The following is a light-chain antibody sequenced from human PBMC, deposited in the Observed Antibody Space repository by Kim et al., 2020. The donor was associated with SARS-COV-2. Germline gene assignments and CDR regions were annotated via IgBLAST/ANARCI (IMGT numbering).Light chain of an antibody. J-gene: IGKJ5*01. V-gene: IGKV3-11*01. CDR2: DAS. CDR1: QTVSGY. Sequence: EIVLTQSPDTLSLSPGERATLSCRTSQTVSGYLAWYQQKPGQAPRLLMFDASKRATGIPARFSGSGSGTEFTLTISSLEPEDFAIYYCQQRDNWPLTSGQGTRMEIK. CDR3: QQRDNWPLT.